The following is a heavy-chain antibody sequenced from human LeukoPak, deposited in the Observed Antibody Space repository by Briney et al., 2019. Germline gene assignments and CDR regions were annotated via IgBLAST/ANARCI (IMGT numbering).Heavy chain of an antibody. CDR2: IYYSGST. CDR1: GGSISSYY. D-gene: IGHD1-26*01. V-gene: IGHV4-59*08. Sequence: SETLSLTCTVTGGSISSYYWSWIRQPPGKGLEWIGYIYYSGSTNYNPSLKSRVTISVDTSKNQFSLKLSSVTAADTAVYYCARRRNSESLPDYFDYWGQGTLVTVSS. J-gene: IGHJ4*02. CDR3: ARRRNSESLPDYFDY.